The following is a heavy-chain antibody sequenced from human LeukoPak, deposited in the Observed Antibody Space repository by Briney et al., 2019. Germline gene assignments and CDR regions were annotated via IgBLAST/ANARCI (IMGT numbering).Heavy chain of an antibody. CDR3: AKVRAAAGWEAFDY. D-gene: IGHD6-13*01. J-gene: IGHJ4*02. CDR2: ISGSGGST. V-gene: IGHV3-23*01. Sequence: PGGSLRLSCAASGFTFSSYAMSWVRQAPGKGLERVSAISGSGGSTYYADSVKGRFTISRDNSKNTLYLQMNSLRAEDTAVYYCAKVRAAAGWEAFDYWGQGTLVTVSS. CDR1: GFTFSSYA.